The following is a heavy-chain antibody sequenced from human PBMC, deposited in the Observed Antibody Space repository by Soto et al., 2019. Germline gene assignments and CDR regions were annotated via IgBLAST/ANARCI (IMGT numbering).Heavy chain of an antibody. V-gene: IGHV1-69*13. CDR1: GGTFSSYA. CDR3: ARLNNIVVVVVATSWFDP. D-gene: IGHD2-15*01. CDR2: IIPIFGTA. J-gene: IGHJ5*02. Sequence: SVKVSCKASGGTFSSYAISWVRQAPGQGLEWMGGIIPIFGTANYAQKFQGRVTITADESTSTAYMELSSLRSEDTAVYYCARLNNIVVVVVATSWFDPWGQGTLVTVSS.